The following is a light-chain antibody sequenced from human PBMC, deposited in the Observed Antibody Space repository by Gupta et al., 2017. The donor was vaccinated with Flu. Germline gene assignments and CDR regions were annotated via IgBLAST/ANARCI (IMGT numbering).Light chain of an antibody. CDR2: DVS. CDR1: SSDVGGYNS. V-gene: IGLV2-14*01. Sequence: QSALTQPASVSGSPGQSITISCTGTSSDVGGYNSVSWYQQHPGKAPKLMVFDVSSRASGGSNRFSGSKSANTASLTISGLQAEDDADYYCSSYTSSRTRVFGGGIKLTVL. J-gene: IGLJ2*01. CDR3: SSYTSSRTRV.